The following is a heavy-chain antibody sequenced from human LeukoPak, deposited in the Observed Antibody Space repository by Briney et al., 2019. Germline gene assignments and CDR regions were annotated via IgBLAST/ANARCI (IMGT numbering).Heavy chain of an antibody. J-gene: IGHJ4*02. CDR1: GFTFSSYD. D-gene: IGHD6-19*01. CDR3: TRGAGSSGWDPFDY. CDR2: IGTAGDT. V-gene: IGHV3-13*01. Sequence: GGSLRLSCAASGFTFSSYDMHWVRHATGKGLEWVSGIGTAGDTYYPGSVKGRFTISGENAKNSLYLQMNSLRAGDTAVYYCTRGAGSSGWDPFDYWGQGTLVTVSS.